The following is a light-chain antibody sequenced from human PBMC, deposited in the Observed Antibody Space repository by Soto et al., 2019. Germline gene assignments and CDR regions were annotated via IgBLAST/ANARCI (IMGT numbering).Light chain of an antibody. Sequence: QSALTQPPSASGSPGQSVTISCTGTSSDVGGYNYVSWYQQHPGKAPKLMIYEVSKRPSGVPDRFSGSKSGNTASLTVSGLQAEDEDYYCCSSYAGSNLVFGGGTKLTVL. V-gene: IGLV2-8*01. J-gene: IGLJ3*02. CDR2: EVS. CDR1: SSDVGGYNY. CDR3: SSYAGSNLV.